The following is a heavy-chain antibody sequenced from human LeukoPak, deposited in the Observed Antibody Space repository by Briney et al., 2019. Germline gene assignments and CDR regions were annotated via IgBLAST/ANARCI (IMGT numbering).Heavy chain of an antibody. CDR1: GYTSISAG. CDR3: ARRQGTTLSFDY. Sequence: ASLKVSCKAPGYTSISAGFSSVRQAPGQGLEWMGWINAYNGNTNYAQKLQGRVTLTPDTSTSTPYMELRSLRCDDTAVYYCARRQGTTLSFDYWGQGTLVTVSS. J-gene: IGHJ4*02. V-gene: IGHV1-18*01. D-gene: IGHD1-1*01. CDR2: INAYNGNT.